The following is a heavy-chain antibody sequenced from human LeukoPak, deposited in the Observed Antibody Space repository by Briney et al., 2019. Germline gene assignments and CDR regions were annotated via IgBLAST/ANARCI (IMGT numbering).Heavy chain of an antibody. CDR1: GGSFCGYY. CDR3: ARARYYDSSGYQKGAFDI. Sequence: SEPLSLTCAVYGGSFCGYYWSWIRQPPGKGLECIGEINHSGSTNYNPSLKSRVTISVDTSKNQLSLKLSSVTAAYTAVYYCARARYYDSSGYQKGAFDIWGQGTMVTVSS. D-gene: IGHD3-22*01. V-gene: IGHV4-34*01. CDR2: INHSGST. J-gene: IGHJ3*02.